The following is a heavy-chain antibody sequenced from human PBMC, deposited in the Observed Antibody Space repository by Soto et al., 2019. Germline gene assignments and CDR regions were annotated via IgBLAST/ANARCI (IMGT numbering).Heavy chain of an antibody. J-gene: IGHJ4*02. CDR2: ISGSGGST. CDR1: GFTFSSYA. V-gene: IGHV3-23*01. Sequence: GGSLRLSCAASGFTFSSYAMSWVRQAPGKGLEWVSAISGSGGSTYYADSVKGRFTISRDNSKNTLYLQMNSLRAEDTAVYYCAKGRYYGSREYYFDYWVQGTLVTVSS. CDR3: AKGRYYGSREYYFDY. D-gene: IGHD3-10*01.